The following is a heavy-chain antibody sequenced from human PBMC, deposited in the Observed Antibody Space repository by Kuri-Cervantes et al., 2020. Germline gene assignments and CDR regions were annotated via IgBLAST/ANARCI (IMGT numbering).Heavy chain of an antibody. Sequence: SETLSLTCTVSGGSISSGSYYWSWIRQPAGKGLEWIGRIYTSGSTYYNPSLKSRVTISVDRSKNQFSLKLSSATAADTAVYYCARAGFYYYGMDVWGQGTTVTVSS. CDR3: ARAGFYYYGMDV. CDR1: GGSISSGSYY. V-gene: IGHV4-61*02. CDR2: IYTSGST. D-gene: IGHD6-25*01. J-gene: IGHJ6*02.